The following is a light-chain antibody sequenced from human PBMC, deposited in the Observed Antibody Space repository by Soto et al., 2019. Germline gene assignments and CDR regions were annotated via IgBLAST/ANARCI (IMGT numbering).Light chain of an antibody. Sequence: EILMTQSPATLSVSSGEGATLSGRASRSVSSKLAWYHEKPGQAPRLLIYGASTRATGIPARFSGSGSVTEFTLIISSLQSEDSAVYYCQQYNSWLWTFGQGTKVDIK. CDR3: QQYNSWLWT. V-gene: IGKV3-15*01. J-gene: IGKJ1*01. CDR1: RSVSSK. CDR2: GAS.